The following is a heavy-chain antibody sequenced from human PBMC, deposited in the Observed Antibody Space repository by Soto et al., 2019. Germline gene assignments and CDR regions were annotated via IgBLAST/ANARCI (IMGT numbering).Heavy chain of an antibody. CDR2: MIPNSGNT. CDR3: ARMYYYDSSGYYSSPDAFDI. Sequence: ASVKVSCKASGYTFTSYDINWVRQATGQGLEWLGWMIPNSGNTGYAQKFQGRVTMTRNTSISTAYMELSSLRSEDTAVYYCARMYYYDSSGYYSSPDAFDIWGQGTMVTVSS. CDR1: GYTFTSYD. V-gene: IGHV1-8*01. J-gene: IGHJ3*02. D-gene: IGHD3-22*01.